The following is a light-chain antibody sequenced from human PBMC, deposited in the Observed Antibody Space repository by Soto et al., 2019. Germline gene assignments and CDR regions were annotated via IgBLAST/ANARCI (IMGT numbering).Light chain of an antibody. Sequence: QSVLTQPPSASGTPGQRVTISCSGSSSNVGSNTVNWYQQFPGTAPKLLIYSTNQRPSGVPDRFSGSKSGTSASLAISGLQSVDEADYYCISYTPSSTWVFGGGTKVTVL. J-gene: IGLJ3*02. V-gene: IGLV1-44*01. CDR1: SSNVGSNT. CDR3: ISYTPSSTWV. CDR2: STN.